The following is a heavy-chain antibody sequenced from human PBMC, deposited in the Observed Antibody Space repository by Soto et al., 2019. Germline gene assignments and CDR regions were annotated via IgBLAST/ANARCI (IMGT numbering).Heavy chain of an antibody. V-gene: IGHV1-3*01. J-gene: IGHJ4*02. CDR1: GYTFNKYP. CDR2: INAANGDT. Sequence: ASVKVSCKASGYTFNKYPMHWVRQAPGQGLEWMGFINAANGDTGYSQKFQDRVTLTRDTSASTAYMELSSLRSEDTAVYYCVRKDYYGSGLYYFDYWGQGTLVTVSS. CDR3: VRKDYYGSGLYYFDY. D-gene: IGHD3-10*01.